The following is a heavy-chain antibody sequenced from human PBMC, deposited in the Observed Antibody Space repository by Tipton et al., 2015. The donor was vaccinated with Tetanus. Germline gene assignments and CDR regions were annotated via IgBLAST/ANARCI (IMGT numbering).Heavy chain of an antibody. J-gene: IGHJ4*02. CDR3: AGGAGKPAYFDY. Sequence: TLSLTCTVSGGSVSSGSYYWSWIRQPPGKGLEWIGYIYYSGSTNYNPSLKSRVTILVDTSKNQFSLKLSSVTAADTAVYYCAGGAGKPAYFDYWGQGTLVTVSS. D-gene: IGHD2-2*01. V-gene: IGHV4-61*01. CDR1: GGSVSSGSYY. CDR2: IYYSGST.